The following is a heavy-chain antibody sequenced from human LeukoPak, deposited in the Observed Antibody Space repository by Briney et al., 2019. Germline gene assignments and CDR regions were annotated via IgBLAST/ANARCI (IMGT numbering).Heavy chain of an antibody. D-gene: IGHD5-24*01. Sequence: ASVKVSCKASGYTFTSYGITWVRQAPGQGLEWMGWISAYNGNTNYAQMLQGRVTMTTDTSTSTAYMELRSLRSDDTAVYYCARGLQENLAWLQAFSAFDFWGQGTMVTVSS. CDR3: ARGLQENLAWLQAFSAFDF. V-gene: IGHV1-18*01. CDR2: ISAYNGNT. J-gene: IGHJ3*01. CDR1: GYTFTSYG.